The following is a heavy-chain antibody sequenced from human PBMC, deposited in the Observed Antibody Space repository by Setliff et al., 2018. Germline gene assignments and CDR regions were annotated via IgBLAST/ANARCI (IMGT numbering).Heavy chain of an antibody. J-gene: IGHJ4*02. CDR3: SRLVRYCTTTSCQGASGAEL. CDR2: INPGGGST. Sequence: ASVKVSCKASGYTFIRYYMCWVRQAPGQGPAWMGTINPGGGSTSYAERFQDRITLTRNTSTSTIYMEMSSLTSDDTALYYCSRLVRYCTTTSCQGASGAELWGQGTLVTVSS. CDR1: GYTFIRYY. V-gene: IGHV1-46*01. D-gene: IGHD2-2*01.